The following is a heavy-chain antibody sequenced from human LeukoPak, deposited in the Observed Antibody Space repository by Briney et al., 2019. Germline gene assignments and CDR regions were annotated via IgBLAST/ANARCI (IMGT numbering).Heavy chain of an antibody. V-gene: IGHV1-2*02. CDR1: GYTLTGYY. D-gene: IGHD6-13*01. J-gene: IGHJ4*02. Sequence: GASVKASCKASGYTLTGYYMHWVRQAPGQGLEWMGWINPNSGGTNYAQKFQGRVTMTRDTSISTAYMELSRLRSDDTAVYYCARDDSRSWSREDYWGQGTLVTVSS. CDR3: ARDDSRSWSREDY. CDR2: INPNSGGT.